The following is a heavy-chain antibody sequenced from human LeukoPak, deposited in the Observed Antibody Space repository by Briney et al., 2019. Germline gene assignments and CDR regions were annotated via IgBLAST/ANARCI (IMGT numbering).Heavy chain of an antibody. Sequence: GGPLRLSCAASGFTFDDYAMHWVRQAPGKGLEWVSGISWNSGSIGYADSVKGRFTISRDNAKNSLYLQMNSLRAEDTAVYYCARAGGGYWGQGTLVTVSS. V-gene: IGHV3-9*01. D-gene: IGHD3-16*01. J-gene: IGHJ4*02. CDR3: ARAGGGY. CDR2: ISWNSGSI. CDR1: GFTFDDYA.